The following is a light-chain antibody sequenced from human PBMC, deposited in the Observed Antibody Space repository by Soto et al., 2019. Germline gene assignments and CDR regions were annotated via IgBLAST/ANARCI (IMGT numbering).Light chain of an antibody. CDR3: QQYGSSLFT. J-gene: IGKJ3*01. CDR1: QSVSSSY. Sequence: EIVLTQSPGTLSLSPGERATLSCRASQSVSSSYLAWYQQKPGQAPRLLIYGASSRATGIPDRFSGSGYGTDFTLTISRLEPEDFAVYYCQQYGSSLFTFGPATKVDIK. CDR2: GAS. V-gene: IGKV3-20*01.